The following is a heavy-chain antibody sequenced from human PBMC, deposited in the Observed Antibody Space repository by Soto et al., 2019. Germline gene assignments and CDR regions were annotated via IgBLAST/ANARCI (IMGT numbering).Heavy chain of an antibody. CDR3: AVPRYSDPRGDY. CDR2: IVVGSGNT. Sequence: SVKVSCKASGFTFTSSTVQWVRQARGQRLEWIGWIVVGSGNTNYAQKFQERVTITRDMSTSTAYMELSSLRSEDTAVYYCAVPRYSDPRGDYWGQGTLVTVSS. V-gene: IGHV1-58*01. CDR1: GFTFTSST. J-gene: IGHJ4*02. D-gene: IGHD1-26*01.